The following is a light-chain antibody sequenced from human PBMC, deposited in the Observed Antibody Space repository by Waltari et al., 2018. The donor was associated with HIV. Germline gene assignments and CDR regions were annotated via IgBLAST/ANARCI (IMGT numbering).Light chain of an antibody. Sequence: QSVLTPPPSASGTPGHTLALSCSGSSSNIGRNSLYWYQHLPGTAPKLLIYRNNRRPAGVPGRFCGTKSGTAASLAISGLRSDDEADYYWATWNDSLSGYVFGTGTKVTV. CDR1: SSNIGRNS. V-gene: IGLV1-47*01. J-gene: IGLJ1*01. CDR3: ATWNDSLSGYV. CDR2: RNN.